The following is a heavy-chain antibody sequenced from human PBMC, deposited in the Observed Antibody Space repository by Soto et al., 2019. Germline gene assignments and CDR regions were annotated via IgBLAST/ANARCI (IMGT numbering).Heavy chain of an antibody. CDR1: GYTFTSYG. J-gene: IGHJ4*02. CDR3: ARVRVGWDGDPSVNDY. Sequence: QVKRVQSGAEVKKPGASVKVSCKASGYTFTSYGISWWRQAPGQGLEWMGWISAYNGNTNYAQKLQGRVTMTTDTSTSTAYMELRSLRSDDTDVYYCARVRVGWDGDPSVNDYWGQGTLVTVSS. CDR2: ISAYNGNT. V-gene: IGHV1-18*01. D-gene: IGHD4-17*01.